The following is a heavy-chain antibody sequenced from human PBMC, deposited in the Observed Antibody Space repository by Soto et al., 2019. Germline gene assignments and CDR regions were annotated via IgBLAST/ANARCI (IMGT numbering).Heavy chain of an antibody. V-gene: IGHV3-53*01. CDR1: GFTVSSNY. CDR2: IYSGGST. CDR3: ARHYYDSGGGFDY. Sequence: EVQLVESGGGLIQPGGSLRLSCAASGFTVSSNYMSWVRQAPGKGLEWVSVIYSGGSTYYADSVQGRVTISRDNSKNPLYLQMNSLRADDTAVYYCARHYYDSGGGFDYWGQGTLVTVSS. J-gene: IGHJ4*02. D-gene: IGHD3-22*01.